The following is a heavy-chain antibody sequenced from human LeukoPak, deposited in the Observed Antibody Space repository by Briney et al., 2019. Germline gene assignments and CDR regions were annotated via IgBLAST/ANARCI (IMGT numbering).Heavy chain of an antibody. J-gene: IGHJ4*02. CDR3: ARLLAGCSGSKCRAHFDY. V-gene: IGHV4-59*01. Sequence: SETLSLTCSVSGDSISGNYWSWMRQPLGKELEWIGYIYYSGDTNYNPSLKSRVTMSVDTSKNQFSVNLSSVTAADTAVYYCARLLAGCSGSKCRAHFDYWGQGTLVTVSS. D-gene: IGHD2-15*01. CDR1: GDSISGNY. CDR2: IYYSGDT.